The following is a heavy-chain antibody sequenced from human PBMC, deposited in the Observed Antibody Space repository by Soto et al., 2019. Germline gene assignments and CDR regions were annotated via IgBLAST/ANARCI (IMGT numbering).Heavy chain of an antibody. D-gene: IGHD3-16*01. Sequence: QVQLVESGGGVVQPGRSLTLSWAASGFTFRNYAMHGAGRVHGKGRGGRATLSYVGDNKYYPDSVKAPSTISRDNSKNTLYLQMNSLRPEDTAVYYCARPWGQLSTYYYGMDTWGQGTTVTVSS. CDR3: ARPWGQLSTYYYGMDT. J-gene: IGHJ6*02. CDR2: LSYVGDNK. CDR1: GFTFRNYA. V-gene: IGHV3-30-3*01.